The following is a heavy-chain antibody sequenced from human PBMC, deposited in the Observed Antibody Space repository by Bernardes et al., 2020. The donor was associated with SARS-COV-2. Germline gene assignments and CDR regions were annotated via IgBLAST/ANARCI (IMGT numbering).Heavy chain of an antibody. J-gene: IGHJ6*02. CDR3: ARQDIGAIFGVVTRYGMDV. D-gene: IGHD3-3*01. V-gene: IGHV4-59*08. Sequence: SETLSLTCTVSGGSISSYYWSWIRQPPGKGLEWIGYIYYSGSTNYNPSLKSRVTISVDTSKNQFSLKLSSVTAADTAVYYCARQDIGAIFGVVTRYGMDVWGQGTTVTVSS. CDR1: GGSISSYY. CDR2: IYYSGST.